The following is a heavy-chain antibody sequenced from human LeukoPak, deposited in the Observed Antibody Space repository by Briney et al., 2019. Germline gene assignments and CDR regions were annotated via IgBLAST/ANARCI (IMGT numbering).Heavy chain of an antibody. CDR1: GGSISSGGYY. Sequence: SETLSLTCTVSGGSISSGGYYWSWIRQHPGEGLEWIGYIYYSGSTYYNPSLKSRVTISVDTSKNQFSLKLSSVTAADTAVYYCARQLVSSGWYQHSRALDYWGQGTLVTVSS. D-gene: IGHD6-19*01. J-gene: IGHJ4*02. CDR2: IYYSGST. CDR3: ARQLVSSGWYQHSRALDY. V-gene: IGHV4-31*03.